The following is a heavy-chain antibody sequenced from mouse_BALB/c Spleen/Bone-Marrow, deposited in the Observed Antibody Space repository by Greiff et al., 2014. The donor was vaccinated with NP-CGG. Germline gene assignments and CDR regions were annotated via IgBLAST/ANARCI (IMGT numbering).Heavy chain of an antibody. D-gene: IGHD1-1*01. Sequence: VQLQESGAELVRPGSSVKISCKASGYTFSNYWMNWMKQRPGQGLEWIGQIYPGDGDTNYIGKFTGKATLTADKSSSTAYMQLSSLTSEDSAVYFGASRGDYSYALDHWGQGTSVTVSA. CDR1: GYTFSNYW. CDR2: IYPGDGDT. J-gene: IGHJ4*01. V-gene: IGHV1-80*01. CDR3: ASRGDYSYALDH.